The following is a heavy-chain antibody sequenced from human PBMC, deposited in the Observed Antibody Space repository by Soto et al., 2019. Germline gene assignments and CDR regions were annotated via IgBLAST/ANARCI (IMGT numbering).Heavy chain of an antibody. CDR3: AREPPAAGINWFDP. V-gene: IGHV1-69*01. Sequence: QVQLVQSGAEVKKPGASVKVSCKASGYTFTSYDINWVRQATGQGLEWMGWIIPIFGTANYAQKFQGRVTITADESTSTAYMELSSLRSEDTAVYYCAREPPAAGINWFDPWGQGTLVTVSS. CDR2: IIPIFGTA. J-gene: IGHJ5*02. CDR1: GYTFTSYD. D-gene: IGHD6-13*01.